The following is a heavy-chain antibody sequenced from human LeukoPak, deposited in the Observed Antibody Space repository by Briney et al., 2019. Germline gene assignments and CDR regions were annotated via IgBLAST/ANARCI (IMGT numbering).Heavy chain of an antibody. J-gene: IGHJ4*02. Sequence: GGSLRLSCAASGFTVSSDCMGWVRQAPEKGLEWVPLISSGGSTYYADSLKGRFTISRDNSKNTLYLQMNSLRAEDTAVYYCGRVGDGYNDNYWGQGTLVTVSS. D-gene: IGHD5-12*01. CDR2: ISSGGST. CDR3: GRVGDGYNDNY. CDR1: GFTVSSDC. V-gene: IGHV3-66*01.